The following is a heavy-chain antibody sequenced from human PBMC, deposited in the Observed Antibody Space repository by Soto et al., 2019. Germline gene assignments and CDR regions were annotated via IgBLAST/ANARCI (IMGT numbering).Heavy chain of an antibody. CDR1: GGSISSGGYD. D-gene: IGHD1-26*01. Sequence: SETLSLTCTVSGGSISSGGYDWSWIRQHPGKGLEWIGYIYYSGSTYYNPSLKSRVTISVDTSKNQFSLKLSSVTAADTAVYYCARDLILGNWSAPWGQGTLVTVSS. J-gene: IGHJ5*02. V-gene: IGHV4-31*03. CDR3: ARDLILGNWSAP. CDR2: IYYSGST.